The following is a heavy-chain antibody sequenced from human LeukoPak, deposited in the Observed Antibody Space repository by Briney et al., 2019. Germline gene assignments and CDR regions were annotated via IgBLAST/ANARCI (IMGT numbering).Heavy chain of an antibody. CDR1: GGSISGYY. CDR3: ARPRDYYGMDV. Sequence: SETLSLTCTVSGGSISGYYWSWIRQPPGKGLERIGYIYYSGSTNYNPSLKSRVTISVDTSKDQFSLKLSSVTAADTAVYYCARPRDYYGMDVWGQGTTVTVSS. CDR2: IYYSGST. J-gene: IGHJ6*02. D-gene: IGHD3-10*01. V-gene: IGHV4-59*08.